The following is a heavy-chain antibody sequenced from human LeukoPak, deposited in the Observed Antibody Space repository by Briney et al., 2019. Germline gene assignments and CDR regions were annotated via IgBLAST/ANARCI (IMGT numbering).Heavy chain of an antibody. Sequence: GASVKVSCKASGGTFSSYAISWVRQAPGQGLEWMGGIIPIFGTANCAQKFQGRVTITADESTSTAYMELSSLRSEDTAVYYCARDSDSSGWTQGGSFDYWGQGTLVTVSS. V-gene: IGHV1-69*13. CDR2: IIPIFGTA. CDR3: ARDSDSSGWTQGGSFDY. CDR1: GGTFSSYA. D-gene: IGHD6-19*01. J-gene: IGHJ4*02.